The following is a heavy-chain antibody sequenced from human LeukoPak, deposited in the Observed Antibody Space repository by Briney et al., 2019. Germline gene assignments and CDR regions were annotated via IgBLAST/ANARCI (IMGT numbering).Heavy chain of an antibody. D-gene: IGHD3-16*01. CDR3: ARERVLTFGGVSSLSAFDI. J-gene: IGHJ3*02. Sequence: SETLSLTCTVSGGSISSGSYYWSWIRQPAGKGLERIGYIYYSGSTNYNPSLKSRVTISVDTSKNQFSLKLSSVTAADTAVYYCARERVLTFGGVSSLSAFDIWGQGTMVTVSS. CDR1: GGSISSGSYY. CDR2: IYYSGST. V-gene: IGHV4-61*10.